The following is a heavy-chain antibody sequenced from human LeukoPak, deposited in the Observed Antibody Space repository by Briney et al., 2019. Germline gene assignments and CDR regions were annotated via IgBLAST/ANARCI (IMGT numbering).Heavy chain of an antibody. D-gene: IGHD2-2*01. CDR1: GYSISSGYY. J-gene: IGHJ5*02. V-gene: IGHV4-38-2*01. CDR2: IYHSGST. CDR3: ARVWSGYCSSTSCYVAYNWFDP. Sequence: KPSETLSLTCAVSGYSISSGYYWGWIRQPPGKGLEWIGSIYHSGSTYYNPSLKSRVTISVDTSKHQFSLKLSSVTAADTAVYYCARVWSGYCSSTSCYVAYNWFDPWGQGTLVTVSS.